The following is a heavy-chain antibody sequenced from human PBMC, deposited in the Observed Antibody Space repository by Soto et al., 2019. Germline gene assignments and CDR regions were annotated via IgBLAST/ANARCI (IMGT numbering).Heavy chain of an antibody. CDR2: INHSGST. V-gene: IGHV4-34*01. J-gene: IGHJ4*02. CDR3: ASHVHNQGYEYYFDS. CDR1: GGSFSGYY. Sequence: SETLSLTCAVYGGSFSGYYWSWIRQPPGKGLEWIGEINHSGSTNYNPSLKSRVTISVDTSKNQFSLKLSSVTAADTAAYYCASHVHNQGYEYYFDSWSQGTLVTVSS. D-gene: IGHD3-3*01.